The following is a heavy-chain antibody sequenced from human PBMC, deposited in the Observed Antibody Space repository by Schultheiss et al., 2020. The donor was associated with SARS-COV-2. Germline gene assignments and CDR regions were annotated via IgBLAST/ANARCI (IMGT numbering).Heavy chain of an antibody. V-gene: IGHV3-21*01. CDR1: GFTVSSNY. CDR3: ARERITIFGVVITDYYYYGMDV. CDR2: ISSSGGFI. D-gene: IGHD3-3*01. Sequence: GGSLRLSCAASGFTVSSNYMSWVRQAPGKGLEWVSSISSSGGFIYYADSVKGRFTISRDNSKNTLYLQMNSLRAEDTAVYYCARERITIFGVVITDYYYYGMDVWGQGTTVTVSS. J-gene: IGHJ6*02.